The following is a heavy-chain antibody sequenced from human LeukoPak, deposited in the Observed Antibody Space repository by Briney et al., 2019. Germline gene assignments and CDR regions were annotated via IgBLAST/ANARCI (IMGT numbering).Heavy chain of an antibody. CDR2: INPSGGST. J-gene: IGHJ4*02. CDR1: GYTFTSYH. V-gene: IGHV1-46*01. D-gene: IGHD3-22*01. CDR3: ARATYYYDSSDYYSEYYFDY. Sequence: GASVKVSCKASGYTFTSYHMHWVRQAPGQGLEWMGIINPSGGSTSYAQKFQGRVTMTRDMSTSTVYMELSSLRSEDTAVYYCARATYYYDSSDYYSEYYFDYWGQGTLVTVSS.